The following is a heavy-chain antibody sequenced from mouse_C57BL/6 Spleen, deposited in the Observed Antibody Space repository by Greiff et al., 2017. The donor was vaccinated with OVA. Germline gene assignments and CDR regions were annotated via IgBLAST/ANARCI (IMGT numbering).Heavy chain of an antibody. CDR1: GFTFSSYG. V-gene: IGHV5-6*02. Sequence: DVMLVESGGDLVKPGGSLKLSCAASGFTFSSYGMSWVRQTPDKRLEWVATISSGGSYTYYPDSVKGRFTISRDNAKNTLYLQMSSLKSEDTAMYYCARGIDVWGTGTTVTVSS. J-gene: IGHJ1*03. CDR2: ISSGGSYT. CDR3: ARGIDV.